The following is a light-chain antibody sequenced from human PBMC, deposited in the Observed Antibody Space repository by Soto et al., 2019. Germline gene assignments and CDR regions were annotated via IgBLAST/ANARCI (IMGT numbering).Light chain of an antibody. Sequence: QSALTQPRSVSGSPGQSVTFSCTGTSGDIGAYNYVSWYQFHPGKAPKMIIYDVNKRPSGVPDRFSGSKSGNTASLTISWLQAEDEADYYCCSYAHTSRVFGGGTPLTVL. CDR3: CSYAHTSRV. CDR2: DVN. J-gene: IGLJ3*02. CDR1: SGDIGAYNY. V-gene: IGLV2-11*01.